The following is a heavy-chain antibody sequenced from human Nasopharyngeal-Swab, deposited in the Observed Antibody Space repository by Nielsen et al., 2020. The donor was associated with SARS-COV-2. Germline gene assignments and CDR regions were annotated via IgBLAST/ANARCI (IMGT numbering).Heavy chain of an antibody. V-gene: IGHV1-3*01. J-gene: IGHJ3*02. Sequence: ASVKVSCKASGYTFTSYAMHWVRQAPGQRLEWMRWINAGNGNTKYSQKFQGRVTITRDTSASTAYMELSSLRSEDTAVYYCARGSYSSGWHTTDDAFDIWGQGTMVTVSP. CDR3: ARGSYSSGWHTTDDAFDI. CDR1: GYTFTSYA. CDR2: INAGNGNT. D-gene: IGHD6-19*01.